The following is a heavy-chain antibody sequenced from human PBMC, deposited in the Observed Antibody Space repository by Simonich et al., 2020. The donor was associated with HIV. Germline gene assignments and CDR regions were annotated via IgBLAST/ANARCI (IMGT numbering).Heavy chain of an antibody. CDR2: IDDSESP. CDR3: ARHSGYADAFDI. Sequence: QVQLQQWGAGLLKPSETLSLTCAVYGGSSSGYYWSWIRQPPGKGLEWIGDIDDSESPNLSPYLKSRVTISLDTSKNQFSLKLSSVTAADTAVYYCARHSGYADAFDIWGQGTMITVSS. V-gene: IGHV4-34*01. D-gene: IGHD5-12*01. J-gene: IGHJ3*02. CDR1: GGSSSGYY.